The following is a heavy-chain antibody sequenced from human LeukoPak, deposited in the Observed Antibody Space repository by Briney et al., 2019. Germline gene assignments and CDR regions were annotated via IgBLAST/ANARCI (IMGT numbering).Heavy chain of an antibody. CDR1: GYSFTSYG. J-gene: IGHJ4*02. Sequence: ASLKVSCKASGYSFTSYGITWVRQAPGQGLEWMGWISTNDGHANYAQKLQGRVTMTTDTSTSTAYTELRSLRSDDTAVYYCARDSEVYSSSWDLKFDYWGQGTLVTVSS. V-gene: IGHV1-18*01. CDR3: ARDSEVYSSSWDLKFDY. CDR2: ISTNDGHA. D-gene: IGHD6-13*01.